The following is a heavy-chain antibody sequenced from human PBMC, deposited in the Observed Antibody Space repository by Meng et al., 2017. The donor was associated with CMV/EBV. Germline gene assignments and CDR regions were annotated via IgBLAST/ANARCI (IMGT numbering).Heavy chain of an antibody. Sequence: QVHLQPWGSGLLKPSATLSLTCAVYGGSFSGYYWSCIRQPPGKGLEWIGEINHSGSTNYNPSLKSRVTISVDTSKNQFSLKLSSVTAADTAVYYCARVWDSGWDYWGQGTLVTVSS. D-gene: IGHD3-22*01. CDR2: INHSGST. CDR3: ARVWDSGWDY. V-gene: IGHV4-34*01. J-gene: IGHJ4*02. CDR1: GGSFSGYY.